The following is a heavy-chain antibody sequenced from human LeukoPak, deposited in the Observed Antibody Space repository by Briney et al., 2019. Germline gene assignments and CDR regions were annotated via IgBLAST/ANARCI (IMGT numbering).Heavy chain of an antibody. CDR2: FYHSGT. D-gene: IGHD3-22*01. CDR3: ARLTYSYDSSGYYYFDY. Sequence: SETLSLTCAVSGYSISSAYYWGWIRRPPGKGLVWIGTFYHSGTYYNPSIKSRVTISVDTSKNQFSLNRKSVAAADTAVYYCARLTYSYDSSGYYYFDYWGQGTLVTVSS. J-gene: IGHJ4*02. CDR1: GYSISSAYY. V-gene: IGHV4-38-2*01.